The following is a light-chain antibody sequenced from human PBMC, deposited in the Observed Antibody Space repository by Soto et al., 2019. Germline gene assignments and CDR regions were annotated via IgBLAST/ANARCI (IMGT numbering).Light chain of an antibody. J-gene: IGLJ2*01. CDR2: LEGSGKY. Sequence: QLVLTQSSSASASLGSSVRLTCTLSDGHSGYKIAWHQQQPGKAPRYLMKLEGSGKYSKGSGVPDRFSGTTSGADRYLTITKVQSEDEADYYCETWDSDTHVLFGGGTKVTVL. CDR1: DGHSGYK. V-gene: IGLV4-60*03. CDR3: ETWDSDTHVL.